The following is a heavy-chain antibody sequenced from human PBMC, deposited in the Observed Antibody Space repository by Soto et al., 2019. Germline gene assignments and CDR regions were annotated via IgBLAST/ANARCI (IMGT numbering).Heavy chain of an antibody. CDR3: ARHKGLLGIS. CDR2: IYPGDSDT. Sequence: HWESLKIPWKGSGYSFTSYWLDLVRPMPGKGLELMGIIYPGDSDTRYSPSFQGQVTISADNSISTDYLHWSRLKASDTAMYYCARHKGLLGISWGQGTLVTVSS. D-gene: IGHD2-15*01. V-gene: IGHV5-51*01. J-gene: IGHJ4*02. CDR1: GYSFTSYW.